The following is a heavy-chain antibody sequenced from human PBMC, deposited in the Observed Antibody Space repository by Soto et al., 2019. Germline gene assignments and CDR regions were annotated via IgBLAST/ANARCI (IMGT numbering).Heavy chain of an antibody. CDR1: GFTVSSNY. Sequence: SGGSLRLSCAASGFTVSSNYMSWVRQAPGKGLEWVSVIYSGGSTYYADSVKGRFTISRDNSKNTLYLQMNSLRAEDTAVYYCAKDRGGYSYGFLLDYWGQGTLVTVSS. J-gene: IGHJ4*02. D-gene: IGHD5-18*01. CDR3: AKDRGGYSYGFLLDY. V-gene: IGHV3-53*05. CDR2: IYSGGST.